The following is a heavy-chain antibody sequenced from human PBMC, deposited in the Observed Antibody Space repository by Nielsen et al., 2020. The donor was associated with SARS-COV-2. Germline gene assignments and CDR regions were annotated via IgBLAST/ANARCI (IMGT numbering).Heavy chain of an antibody. D-gene: IGHD5-12*01. CDR2: IHPTDSDT. CDR3: ARHPEDGYDLDWHFDL. J-gene: IGHJ2*01. V-gene: IGHV5-51*01. Sequence: GGSLRLSCKGSGYRFSNYWIAWMRQMPGKGLEWMGIIHPTDSDTRYSPSFRGQVTISVDKSINTAYLQWGSLRASDTAIYYCARHPEDGYDLDWHFDLWGRGTLVTVSS. CDR1: GYRFSNYW.